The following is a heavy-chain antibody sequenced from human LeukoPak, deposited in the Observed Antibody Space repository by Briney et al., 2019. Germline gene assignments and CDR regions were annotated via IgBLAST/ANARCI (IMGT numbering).Heavy chain of an antibody. CDR1: GGSFSGYY. CDR3: AGKRIAVAGNWFDP. CDR2: INHSGST. J-gene: IGHJ5*02. D-gene: IGHD6-19*01. Sequence: SETLSLTCAVYGGSFSGYYWSWIRQPPGKGLEWIGEINHSGSTNYNPSLKSRVTISVDTSKNQFSLKLSSVTAADTAVYYCAGKRIAVAGNWFDPWGQGALVTVSS. V-gene: IGHV4-34*01.